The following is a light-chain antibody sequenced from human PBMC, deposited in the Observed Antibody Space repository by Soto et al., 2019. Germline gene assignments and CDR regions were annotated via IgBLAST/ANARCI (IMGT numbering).Light chain of an antibody. V-gene: IGKV1-5*01. CDR2: DAS. CDR3: QQYETFSGT. CDR1: QSVSGW. J-gene: IGKJ1*01. Sequence: IRMTQSPSSFSASTGDRVTVTCRASQSVSGWLAWYQQKPGEAPKLLIYDASALPRGVPSRFSGSGSGTKFTLTIASLQPEDFATYYCQQYETFSGTFGPGTKVDIK.